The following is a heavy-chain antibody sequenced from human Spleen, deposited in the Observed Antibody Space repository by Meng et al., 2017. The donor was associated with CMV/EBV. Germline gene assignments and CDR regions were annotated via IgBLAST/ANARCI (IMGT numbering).Heavy chain of an antibody. CDR1: GDSIGRRSYY. CDR3: AREGGNGDYATH. D-gene: IGHD4-17*01. CDR2: NYYGGRT. Sequence: CSVAGDSIGRRSYYWGWIRQAPGEGLEWIVNNYYGGRTYYNPSLSSRVTMSVDASENQISLKLTSVTAADTAIYYCAREGGNGDYATHWGQGILVTVSS. V-gene: IGHV4-39*07. J-gene: IGHJ4*02.